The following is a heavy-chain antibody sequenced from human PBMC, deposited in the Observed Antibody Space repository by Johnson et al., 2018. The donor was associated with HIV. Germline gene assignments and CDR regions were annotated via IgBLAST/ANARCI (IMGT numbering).Heavy chain of an antibody. V-gene: IGHV3-30*04. CDR2: ISYDGSNT. J-gene: IGHJ3*02. CDR3: AIRDAGGRDAFDI. Sequence: QVQLVESGGGVVQPGRSLRLSCAASGFTFNTYTMHWVRQAPGKGLEWVAVISYDGSNTYYADSVKGRFTISSDNSKNTLYLQMNSLRAEDTAVYYCAIRDAGGRDAFDIWGQGTIVTVSS. CDR1: GFTFNTYT. D-gene: IGHD1-26*01.